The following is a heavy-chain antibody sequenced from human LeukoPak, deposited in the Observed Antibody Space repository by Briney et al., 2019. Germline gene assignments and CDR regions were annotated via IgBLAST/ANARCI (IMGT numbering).Heavy chain of an antibody. CDR1: GYTFTGYY. V-gene: IGHV1-2*02. CDR3: AREDSSGYYQD. D-gene: IGHD3-22*01. Sequence: ASVKVSCKASGYTFTGYYMHWVRQAPGQGLEWMGWINPNSGDTNYAQKFQGRVTMTRDTSISTAYMELSRLRSDDTAVYYCAREDSSGYYQDWGQGTLVTVSS. CDR2: INPNSGDT. J-gene: IGHJ4*02.